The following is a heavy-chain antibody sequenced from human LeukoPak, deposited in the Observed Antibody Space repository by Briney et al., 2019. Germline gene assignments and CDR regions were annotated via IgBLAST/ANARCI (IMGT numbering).Heavy chain of an antibody. Sequence: SETLSLTSTVSGGSISNYYWSWMRQPAGKGLGCIRLIYTSRSTNYNPSLKCRVTMSVDTSKKQFSLKLSYVTATDTAVYFCARTPIYYSDNSGYYDWGQGTLVTVSS. V-gene: IGHV4-4*07. CDR3: ARTPIYYSDNSGYYD. D-gene: IGHD3-22*01. CDR2: IYTSRST. CDR1: GGSISNYY. J-gene: IGHJ4*02.